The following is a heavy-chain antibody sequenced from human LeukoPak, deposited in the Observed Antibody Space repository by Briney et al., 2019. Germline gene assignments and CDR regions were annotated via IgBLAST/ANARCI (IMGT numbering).Heavy chain of an antibody. CDR1: GGSISSSSYY. CDR3: ARCAATYSSSWYSH. CDR2: IYYSGST. V-gene: IGHV4-39*01. Sequence: SETLSLTCTVSGGSISSSSYYWGWIRQPPGKGLEWIGSIYYSGSTYYNPSLKSRVTISVDTSKNQFSLKLSSVTAADTAVYYCARCAATYSSSWYSHWGQGTLVTVSS. J-gene: IGHJ4*02. D-gene: IGHD6-13*01.